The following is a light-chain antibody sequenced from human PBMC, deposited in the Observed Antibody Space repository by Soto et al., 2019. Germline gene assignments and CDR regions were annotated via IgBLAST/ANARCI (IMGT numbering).Light chain of an antibody. CDR1: NSDVGSHNF. CDR2: EAS. J-gene: IGLJ3*02. V-gene: IGLV2-23*01. Sequence: QSALTQPASVSGSPGQSITISCTGTNSDVGSHNFVSWYQQYPGKAPKLLIYEASKRPSGLSNRFSGSKSGNTASLTISGLQVEDEADYYCCSLTNGATWVFGGGTKVTVL. CDR3: CSLTNGATWV.